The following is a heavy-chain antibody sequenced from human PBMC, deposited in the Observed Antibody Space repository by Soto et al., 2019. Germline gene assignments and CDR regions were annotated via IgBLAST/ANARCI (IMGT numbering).Heavy chain of an antibody. CDR3: ATGYYYDQEEGYYRDAFDI. D-gene: IGHD3-3*01. CDR2: MYPGDSDI. V-gene: IGHV5-51*01. CDR1: GYSFVSYW. J-gene: IGHJ3*02. Sequence: PGESLKISCKAFGYSFVSYWIGWGRQMPGKGLEWMAIMYPGDSDIRYSPSFEGQVTISADNSISTAFLHWGSLKASDTAMYYCATGYYYDQEEGYYRDAFDIWGQGTMVTVSS.